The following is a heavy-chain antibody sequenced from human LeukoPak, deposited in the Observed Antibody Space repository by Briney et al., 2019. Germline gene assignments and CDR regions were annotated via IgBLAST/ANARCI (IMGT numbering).Heavy chain of an antibody. Sequence: ASVKVSCKASGYTFTSYDINWVRQATGQGLEWMGWMNPNSGSTGYAQKFQGRVTMTRNTSISTAYMELSSLRSEDTAVYYCARGATYCSSTSCYIWFDPWGQGTLVTVSS. CDR2: MNPNSGST. V-gene: IGHV1-8*01. J-gene: IGHJ5*02. D-gene: IGHD2-2*02. CDR1: GYTFTSYD. CDR3: ARGATYCSSTSCYIWFDP.